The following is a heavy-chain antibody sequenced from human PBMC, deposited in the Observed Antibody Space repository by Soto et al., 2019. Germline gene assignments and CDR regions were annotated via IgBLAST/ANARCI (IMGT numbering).Heavy chain of an antibody. Sequence: LRLSCAASGFTFISYWMSWVRQAPGKGLEWVANIKQDGSEKYYVDSVKGRFTISRDNAKNSLYLQMNSLRAEDQAVYYCARKGDYGEYWGQGTLVTVSS. J-gene: IGHJ4*02. CDR3: ARKGDYGEY. V-gene: IGHV3-7*01. CDR1: GFTFISYW. CDR2: IKQDGSEK.